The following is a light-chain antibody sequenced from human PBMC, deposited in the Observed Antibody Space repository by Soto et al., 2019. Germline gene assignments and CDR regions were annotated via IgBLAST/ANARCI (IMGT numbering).Light chain of an antibody. V-gene: IGKV1-9*01. CDR2: SAS. CDR1: QAMCTY. J-gene: IGKJ4*01. Sequence: DIQLTQSPSFLSASVGDTVTITCRASQAMCTYLAWYQQKPGKVPKLLIRSASTLQSGVPPRFSGGGSGTEFTLTISTLQPDDSGIYYCQQLNGYQLAFGGGTNVEIK. CDR3: QQLNGYQLA.